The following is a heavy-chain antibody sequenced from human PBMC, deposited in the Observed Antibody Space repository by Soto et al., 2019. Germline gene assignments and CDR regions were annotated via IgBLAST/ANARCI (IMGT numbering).Heavy chain of an antibody. CDR1: GFTFSTYR. D-gene: IGHD3-16*01. V-gene: IGHV3-74*01. CDR2: ISGDGSIT. CDR3: ARDGGGLGY. J-gene: IGHJ4*02. Sequence: EVQLVESGGGLVQPGESLRLSCAASGFTFSTYRLHWVRQPPGKGLLWVSRISGDGSITAYADSVKGRFTISRDNAKNTLYLQTNSLRAEATAVYYCARDGGGLGYWGQGTLVTVSS.